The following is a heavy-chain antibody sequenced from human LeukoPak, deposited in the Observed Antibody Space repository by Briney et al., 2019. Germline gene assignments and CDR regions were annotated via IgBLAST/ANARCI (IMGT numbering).Heavy chain of an antibody. CDR2: IDPSGGST. J-gene: IGHJ4*02. CDR3: VEEGSRRGLDY. D-gene: IGHD3-10*01. CDR1: GYTFSNYY. V-gene: IGHV1-46*01. Sequence: ASVKVSCKASGYTFSNYYIHWVRQAPGQGLEWMGMIDPSGGSTTYAQKFQGRVTMTRDTSTSTVYMELSSLRSDDTAVYYCVEEGSRRGLDYWDQGTLVTVSS.